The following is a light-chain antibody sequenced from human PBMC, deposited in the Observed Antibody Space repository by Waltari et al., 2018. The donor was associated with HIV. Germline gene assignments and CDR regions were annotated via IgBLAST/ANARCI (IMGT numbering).Light chain of an antibody. V-gene: IGLV6-57*01. Sequence: NFMLTQPHPVSESPGNTVTISCTRSTGSIASNFVPWYQQRPGRTPTIVIYEDKQRPAGVPHRFSGSVDSSANSAALTISGLKTEDEADYYCQSYDSSNHVVFGGGNKLTVL. CDR1: TGSIASNF. CDR2: EDK. J-gene: IGLJ2*01. CDR3: QSYDSSNHVV.